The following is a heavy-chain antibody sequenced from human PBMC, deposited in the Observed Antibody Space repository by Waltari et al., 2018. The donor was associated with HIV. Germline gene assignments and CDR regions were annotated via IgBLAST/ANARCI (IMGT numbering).Heavy chain of an antibody. CDR1: GFSIGSYG. D-gene: IGHD3-16*01. Sequence: QVRLVQSAADAGPPGDSMRLSCAASGFSIGSYGLYWVRQAPGKGLDWGAFISYEGTEKTYGDSVMGRFNISRDNSKNVVYLQMNSLRLEDTAVYYCRGGGELYAFDIWGQGTKVTVFS. V-gene: IGHV3-30*02. J-gene: IGHJ3*02. CDR2: ISYEGTEK. CDR3: RGGGELYAFDI.